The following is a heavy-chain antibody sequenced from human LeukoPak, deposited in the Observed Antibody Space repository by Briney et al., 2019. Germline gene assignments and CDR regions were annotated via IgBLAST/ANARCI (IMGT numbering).Heavy chain of an antibody. CDR3: ARGGYSYAFDI. J-gene: IGHJ3*02. CDR1: GFTFSNYW. V-gene: IGHV3-20*01. Sequence: PGGSLRLSCAASGFTFSNYWMTWVRQAPGKGLEWVSSVNWNGYSTGYADSVKGRFTISRDNAKNSLYLQMSSLRAEDTALYHCARGGYSYAFDIWGQGTMVTVSS. D-gene: IGHD5-18*01. CDR2: VNWNGYST.